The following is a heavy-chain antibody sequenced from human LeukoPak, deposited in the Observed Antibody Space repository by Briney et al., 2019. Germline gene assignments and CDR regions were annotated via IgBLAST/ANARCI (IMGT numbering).Heavy chain of an antibody. J-gene: IGHJ3*02. CDR1: GYSFTSYW. Sequence: GESLKISCKGSGYSFTSYWIGWVRQMPGKGLEWMGIIYPGDSDTRYSPSFQGQVTISADKSISTAYLQWSSLKASDTAMYYCARAPLRITMVRGDADAFDIWGQGTMVTVSS. CDR3: ARAPLRITMVRGDADAFDI. V-gene: IGHV5-51*01. CDR2: IYPGDSDT. D-gene: IGHD3-10*01.